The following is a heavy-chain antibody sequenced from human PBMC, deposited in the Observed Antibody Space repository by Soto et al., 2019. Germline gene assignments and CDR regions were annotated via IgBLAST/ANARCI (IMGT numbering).Heavy chain of an antibody. J-gene: IGHJ4*01. CDR3: TSGGSSTSYYSFY. D-gene: IGHD2-2*01. CDR2: ISRGGGDT. CDR1: GVTLSDCS. Sequence: PGVALRVSWGGSGVTLSDCSMTWCRQVPGKGLEWVSRISRGGGDTEYEDSVNGRFTISRDNAKNLMYLKMDSLRAEDTAVYYSTSGGSSTSYYSFYWG. V-gene: IGHV3-11*06.